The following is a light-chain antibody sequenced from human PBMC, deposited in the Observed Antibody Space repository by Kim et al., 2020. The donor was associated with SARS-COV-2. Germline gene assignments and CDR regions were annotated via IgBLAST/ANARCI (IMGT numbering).Light chain of an antibody. Sequence: NFMLTQPHSVSESPGKTVTISCTRSSGTIASYFVQWYQQRPGSAPTTVIYEHNQRPSGVPARFSGSIDSSSNSASLTISGLKTEDEADYYCQSYDSSNPWVFGGGTQLTVL. J-gene: IGLJ3*02. CDR3: QSYDSSNPWV. V-gene: IGLV6-57*04. CDR1: SGTIASYF. CDR2: EHN.